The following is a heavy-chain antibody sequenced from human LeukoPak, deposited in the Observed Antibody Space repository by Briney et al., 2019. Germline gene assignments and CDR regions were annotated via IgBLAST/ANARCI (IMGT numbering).Heavy chain of an antibody. J-gene: IGHJ4*02. D-gene: IGHD3-10*01. CDR1: GFTFDDYA. Sequence: SGGSLRLSCAASGFTFDDYAMNGVRQAPGKGLEWVSGISWNSGDIGYADSVKGRFTISRDNAENSLYLQMNSEGAEDTGVYYCARDRRFGGGRYYFDYWGQGTLVTVSS. V-gene: IGHV3-9*01. CDR2: ISWNSGDI. CDR3: ARDRRFGGGRYYFDY.